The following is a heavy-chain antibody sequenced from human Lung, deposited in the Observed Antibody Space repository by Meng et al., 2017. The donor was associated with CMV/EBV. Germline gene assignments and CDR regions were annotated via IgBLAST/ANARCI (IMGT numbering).Heavy chain of an antibody. D-gene: IGHD1-26*01. J-gene: IGHJ4*02. Sequence: ESLKISXAASGFTFSSYSMNWVRQAPGKGLEWLSYISSSSRNADYADSVKGRLTISRDNVNKSLYLQINSLRAEDTAVYYCARDYGGASRLDYWGQGTLVTVSS. CDR3: ARDYGGASRLDY. V-gene: IGHV3-48*01. CDR2: ISSSSRNA. CDR1: GFTFSSYS.